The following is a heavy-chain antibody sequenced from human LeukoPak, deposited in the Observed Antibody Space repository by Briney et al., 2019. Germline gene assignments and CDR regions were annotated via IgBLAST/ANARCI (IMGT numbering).Heavy chain of an antibody. V-gene: IGHV1-2*06. CDR2: INPNSGGT. J-gene: IGHJ4*02. CDR3: ARDEPRKGGLLSTDY. D-gene: IGHD2-21*02. CDR1: GYTFTGYY. Sequence: ASVKVSCKDSGYTFTGYYMHWVRQAPGQGLEWMGRINPNSGGTNYAQKFQGRVTMTRDTSISTAYMELSRLRSDDTAVYYCARDEPRKGGLLSTDYWGQGTLVTVSS.